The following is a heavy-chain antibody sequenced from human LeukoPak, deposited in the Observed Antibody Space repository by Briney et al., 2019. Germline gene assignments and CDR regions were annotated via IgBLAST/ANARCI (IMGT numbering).Heavy chain of an antibody. V-gene: IGHV3-30*18. CDR1: GFTFSSYG. CDR3: AKDGRIGITGTLDY. Sequence: GGSLKLSCAASGFTFSSYGMHWVRQAPGKGLEWVAVISYDGSNKYYADSVKGRFTISRDNSKNTLYLQMNSLRAEDTAVYYCAKDGRIGITGTLDYWGQGTLVTVSS. D-gene: IGHD1/OR15-1a*01. CDR2: ISYDGSNK. J-gene: IGHJ4*02.